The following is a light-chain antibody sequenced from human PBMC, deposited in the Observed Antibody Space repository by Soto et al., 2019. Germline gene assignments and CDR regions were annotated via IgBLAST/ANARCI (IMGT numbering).Light chain of an antibody. V-gene: IGKV3-20*01. CDR1: QSVSSSY. CDR2: GAS. Sequence: EIVLTQSPGTLSLSPGERATLSCRASQSVSSSYLAWYQQKPGQAPRVLIYGASSRAAGIPDRFSGSGSGTDFTLTISRLEPEDFAVYYCQQYGSSPMYTFGHGTKLDIK. CDR3: QQYGSSPMYT. J-gene: IGKJ2*01.